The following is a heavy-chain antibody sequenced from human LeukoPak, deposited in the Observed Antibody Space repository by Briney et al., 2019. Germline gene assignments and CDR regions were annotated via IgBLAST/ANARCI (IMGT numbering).Heavy chain of an antibody. CDR3: ARRSLVVHYGPNWYFDL. CDR1: GGSISSSSYY. J-gene: IGHJ2*01. V-gene: IGHV4-61*05. CDR2: IYYSGST. D-gene: IGHD3-22*01. Sequence: PSETLSLTCTVSGGSISSSSYYWSWIRQPPGKGLEWIGYIYYSGSTNYNPSLKSRVTISVDTSKNQFSLKLSSVTAADTAVYYCARRSLVVHYGPNWYFDLWGRGTLVTVSS.